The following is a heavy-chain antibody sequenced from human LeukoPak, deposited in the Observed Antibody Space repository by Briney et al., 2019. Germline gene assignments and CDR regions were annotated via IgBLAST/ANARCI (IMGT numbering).Heavy chain of an antibody. CDR3: AKDRWFGDPVDY. D-gene: IGHD3-10*01. CDR1: GFTFDGYA. J-gene: IGHJ4*02. Sequence: GRSLRLSCAASGFTFDGYAMHWVRQAPGKGLEWVSGISWNSGSIGYADSVKGRFTISRDNSKNTLYLQMNSLRAEDTAVYYCAKDRWFGDPVDYWGQGTLVTVSS. CDR2: ISWNSGSI. V-gene: IGHV3-9*01.